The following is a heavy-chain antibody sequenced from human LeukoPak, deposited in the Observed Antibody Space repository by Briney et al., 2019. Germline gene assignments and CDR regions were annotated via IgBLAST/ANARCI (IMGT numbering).Heavy chain of an antibody. CDR1: GFTFSTYG. CDR3: ARGRIADNFDY. J-gene: IGHJ4*02. D-gene: IGHD6-13*01. Sequence: GGSLTLSCAASGFTFSTYGMTWVRQAPGKGLEWVSSISSSSSYIYYADSVKGRFNISRDNGKNSLYLQMNSLRAEDTAVYDCARGRIADNFDYWGQGTLVTVSS. V-gene: IGHV3-21*01. CDR2: ISSSSSYI.